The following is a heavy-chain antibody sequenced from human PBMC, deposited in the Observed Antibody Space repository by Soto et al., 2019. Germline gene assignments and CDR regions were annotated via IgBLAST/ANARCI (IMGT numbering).Heavy chain of an antibody. Sequence: PGGSLRLSCAASEFTFSTYPMHWVRQAPGKGLEWVAVISCDETNKYYADSVKGRFTISRDNSKNTLYLQMNNLRADDTAVYYCARGASDFWGAYPEIHFFDYWGHGTLVTVSS. CDR2: ISCDETNK. J-gene: IGHJ4*01. CDR1: EFTFSTYP. D-gene: IGHD3-3*01. CDR3: ARGASDFWGAYPEIHFFDY. V-gene: IGHV3-30-3*01.